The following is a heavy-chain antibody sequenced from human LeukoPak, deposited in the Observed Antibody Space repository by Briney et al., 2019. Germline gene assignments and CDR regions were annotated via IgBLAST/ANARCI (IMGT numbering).Heavy chain of an antibody. Sequence: GGSLRLSCAASGFTFDDYAMHWVRQAPGKGLEWVLGISWNSGGIGYADSVKGRFTISRDNAKNFLHLQMNSLRAEDTALYYCAKVGDPGIAAAGGLDYWGQGTLVTVSS. D-gene: IGHD6-13*01. CDR3: AKVGDPGIAAAGGLDY. J-gene: IGHJ4*02. V-gene: IGHV3-9*01. CDR1: GFTFDDYA. CDR2: ISWNSGGI.